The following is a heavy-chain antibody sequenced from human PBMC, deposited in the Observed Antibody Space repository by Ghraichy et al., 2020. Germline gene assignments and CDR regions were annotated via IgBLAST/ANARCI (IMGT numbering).Heavy chain of an antibody. D-gene: IGHD1-1*01. V-gene: IGHV3-7*01. J-gene: IGHJ4*02. CDR3: ARVYNWNERALDY. Sequence: GGSLRLSCAASGFTFSYYWMSWVRQAPGKGLEWVANIKQDGSEKYYVDSVKGRFTISRDNAKNSLYLQMNSLRAEDTAVYYCARVYNWNERALDYWGQGTLVTVSS. CDR1: GFTFSYYW. CDR2: IKQDGSEK.